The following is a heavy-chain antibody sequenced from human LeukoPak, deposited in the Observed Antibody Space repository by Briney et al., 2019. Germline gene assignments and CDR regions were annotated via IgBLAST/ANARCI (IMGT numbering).Heavy chain of an antibody. CDR2: IYHSGST. J-gene: IGHJ5*02. V-gene: IGHV4-30-2*01. D-gene: IGHD2-8*01. Sequence: SQPLSLTCAVSGGSISSGGYSWSWIRQPPGKGLEWIGYIYHSGSTYYNPSLKSRVTISVDRSKNQFSLKLSSVTAADTAVYYCAREMVNGNWFDPWGQGTLVTVSS. CDR3: AREMVNGNWFDP. CDR1: GGSISSGGYS.